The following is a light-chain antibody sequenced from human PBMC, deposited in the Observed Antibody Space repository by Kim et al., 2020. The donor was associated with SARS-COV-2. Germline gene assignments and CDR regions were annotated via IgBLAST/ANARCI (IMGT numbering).Light chain of an antibody. V-gene: IGLV3-19*01. J-gene: IGLJ3*02. CDR1: SLRSYY. CDR3: NSRDSSGNLWV. Sequence: SSELTQDPAVSVALGQTVRSTCQGDSLRSYYTSWYQQKPGQAPVLVIYGNNIRPSGIPDRFSGSSSGNTASLTITGAQAEDEADYYCNSRDSSGNLWVFGGGTKLTVL. CDR2: GNN.